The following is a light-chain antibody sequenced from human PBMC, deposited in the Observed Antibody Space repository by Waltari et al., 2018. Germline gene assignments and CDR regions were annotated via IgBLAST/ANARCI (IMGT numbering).Light chain of an antibody. Sequence: SSELTQDPAVSVALVQTVRITCQGDILRYYYANWYRQKPGQAPLLVMYGKNNRPSGIPDRFSGSYSGDTDSLTINGAQAEDEADYYCNSRDSNGNPFVFGPATKVTVL. J-gene: IGLJ1*01. CDR2: GKN. CDR3: NSRDSNGNPFV. CDR1: ILRYYY. V-gene: IGLV3-19*01.